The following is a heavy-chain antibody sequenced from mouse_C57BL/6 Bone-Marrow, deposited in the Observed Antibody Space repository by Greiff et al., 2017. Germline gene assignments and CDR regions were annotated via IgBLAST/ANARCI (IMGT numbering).Heavy chain of an antibody. CDR1: GYTFTSYW. CDR3: ARGDYSYAMDY. V-gene: IGHV1-55*01. J-gene: IGHJ4*01. D-gene: IGHD1-1*01. CDR2: IYPGSGST. Sequence: QVQLQQPGAELVKPGASVKMSCKASGYTFTSYWITWVKQRPGQGLEWIGDIYPGSGSTNYNEKFKSKATLTVDTASSTAYMQLSSLTSEDSAVYYCARGDYSYAMDYWGQGTSVTVSS.